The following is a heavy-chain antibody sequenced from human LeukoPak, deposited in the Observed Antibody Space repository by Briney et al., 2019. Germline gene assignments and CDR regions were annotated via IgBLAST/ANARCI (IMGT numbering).Heavy chain of an antibody. Sequence: SETLSLTCAVYGGSFSGYYWSWILQPPGKGLEWIGEINHSGSTNYNPSLKSRVAISVDTSKNQFSLKLSSVTAADTAVYYCARGRCSSTSCYASYYYGMDVWGQGTTVTVSS. V-gene: IGHV4-34*01. CDR1: GGSFSGYY. D-gene: IGHD2-2*01. J-gene: IGHJ6*02. CDR3: ARGRCSSTSCYASYYYGMDV. CDR2: INHSGST.